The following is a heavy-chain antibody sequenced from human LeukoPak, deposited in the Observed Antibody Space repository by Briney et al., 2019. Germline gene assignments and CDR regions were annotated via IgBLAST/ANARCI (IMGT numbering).Heavy chain of an antibody. V-gene: IGHV3-7*01. Sequence: SGESLRLSCAASGFTFKKYWMNWVRQVPGKGLECLANIKEDGSETYYADSVKGRFTISRDNPKNLLFLQINSLRVEDTAVYYCARETPRRGETRDGYRWGQGTLVTVSS. J-gene: IGHJ4*02. CDR2: IKEDGSET. CDR3: ARETPRRGETRDGYR. CDR1: GFTFKKYW. D-gene: IGHD5-24*01.